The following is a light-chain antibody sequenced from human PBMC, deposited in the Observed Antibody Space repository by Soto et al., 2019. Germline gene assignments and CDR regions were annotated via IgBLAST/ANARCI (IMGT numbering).Light chain of an antibody. CDR2: SNN. V-gene: IGLV1-47*02. CDR1: RSNIGSNF. Sequence: QSVLTQPPSASGTPGQRVTISCSGSRSNIGSNFVYWYQHLPGAAPSLLIYSNNKRPSGVPDRFSGSKSSTSASLAIGGLRSEDEADYYCAAWDDSLSGPEFGGGTKLTVL. CDR3: AAWDDSLSGPE. J-gene: IGLJ3*02.